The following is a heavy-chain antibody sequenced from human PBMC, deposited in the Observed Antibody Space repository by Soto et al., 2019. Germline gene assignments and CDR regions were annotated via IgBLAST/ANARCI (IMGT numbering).Heavy chain of an antibody. CDR2: IYYSGST. Sequence: PSETLSLTCIVSGGSISSGGYYWSWIRQHPGKGLEWIGCIYYSGSTDYNPSLKSRVTMSVDTSKNQFSLKLSSVTAADTAVYYCAGHFFNWNVNVDYWGQGPLVTVSS. CDR3: AGHFFNWNVNVDY. V-gene: IGHV4-31*03. J-gene: IGHJ4*02. CDR1: GGSISSGGYY. D-gene: IGHD1-1*01.